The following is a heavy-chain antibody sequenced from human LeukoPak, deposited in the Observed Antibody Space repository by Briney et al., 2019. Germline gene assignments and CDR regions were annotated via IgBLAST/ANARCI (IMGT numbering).Heavy chain of an antibody. CDR1: GYTFTGYY. D-gene: IGHD6-13*01. CDR2: MNPNSGNT. CDR3: ARGRSKSIAAAGDP. J-gene: IGHJ5*02. V-gene: IGHV1-8*02. Sequence: ASVKVSCKASGYTFTGYYMHWVRQAPGQGLEWMGWMNPNSGNTGYAQKFQGRVTMTRNTSISTAYMELSSLRSEDTAVYYCARGRSKSIAAAGDPWGQGTLVTASS.